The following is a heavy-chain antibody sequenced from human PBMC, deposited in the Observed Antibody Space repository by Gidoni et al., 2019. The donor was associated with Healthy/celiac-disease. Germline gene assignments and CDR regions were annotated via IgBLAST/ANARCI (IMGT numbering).Heavy chain of an antibody. CDR3: ARQEGSRVVPVANGNDY. D-gene: IGHD2-2*01. J-gene: IGHJ4*02. V-gene: IGHV4-39*01. Sequence: QLQLQESGPGLAKPSETLSLTCTVPGGPIRRSSYYWGWIRQPPGKGLEWIGSIDYSGSTNYNPSLNSRCTISVDTSKNQFSLKLSSVTAADTAVYYCARQEGSRVVPVANGNDYWGQGTLVTVSS. CDR2: IDYSGST. CDR1: GGPIRRSSYY.